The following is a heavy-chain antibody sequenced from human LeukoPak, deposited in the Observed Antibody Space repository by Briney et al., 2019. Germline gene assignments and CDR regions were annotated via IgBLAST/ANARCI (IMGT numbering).Heavy chain of an antibody. CDR1: GFTFSSYW. J-gene: IGHJ4*02. CDR3: ARAGVQLWSHFDY. CDR2: INSDGSST. Sequence: GGSLRLSCAVSGFTFSSYWMHWVRQAPGKGLVWVSRINSDGSSTSYADSVKGRFTISRDNAKNTLCLQMNSLRAEDTAVYYCARAGVQLWSHFDYWGQGILVTVSS. V-gene: IGHV3-74*01. D-gene: IGHD5-18*01.